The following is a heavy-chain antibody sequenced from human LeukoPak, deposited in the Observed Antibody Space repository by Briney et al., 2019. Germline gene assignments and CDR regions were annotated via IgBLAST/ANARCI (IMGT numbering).Heavy chain of an antibody. V-gene: IGHV3-30*02. J-gene: IGHJ4*02. CDR2: IWYDESNK. Sequence: GGSLRLSCAASGFTFSSYGMHWVRQAPGKGLEWVAVIWYDESNKYYADSVKGRFTISRDNSKNTLYLQMNSLRAEDTAVYYCAKDGAGQYCSSTSCPPYFDYWGQGTLVTVSS. CDR3: AKDGAGQYCSSTSCPPYFDY. D-gene: IGHD2-2*01. CDR1: GFTFSSYG.